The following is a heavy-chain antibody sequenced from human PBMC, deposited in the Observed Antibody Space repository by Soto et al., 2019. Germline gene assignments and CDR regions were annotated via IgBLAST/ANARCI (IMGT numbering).Heavy chain of an antibody. CDR2: IHHSGIT. CDR3: DRERREYCIITSSYRGTFNWFDP. D-gene: IGHD2-2*02. J-gene: IGHJ5*02. V-gene: IGHV4-30-2*01. Sequence: QLQLQESGSGLLRPSQTLSLTCAVSGGSISSGGYSWSWIRQASGKGLEWIGYIHHSGITYYNPSLKRRITISPDRAKNRFSLKLTYVTAADTAVYYCDRERREYCIITSSYRGTFNWFDPWGQGTLVTVSS. CDR1: GGSISSGGYS.